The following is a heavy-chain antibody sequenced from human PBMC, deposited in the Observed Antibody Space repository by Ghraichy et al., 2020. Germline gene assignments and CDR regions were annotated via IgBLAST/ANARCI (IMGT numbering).Heavy chain of an antibody. Sequence: SQTLSLTCTVSGGSISSYYWSWIRQPPGKGLEWIGYIYYSGSTNYNPSLKSRVTISVDTSKNQFSLKLSSVTAADTAVYYCARRAVQLERPRAFDIWGQGTMVTVSS. CDR1: GGSISSYY. CDR3: ARRAVQLERPRAFDI. J-gene: IGHJ3*02. CDR2: IYYSGST. V-gene: IGHV4-59*08. D-gene: IGHD1-1*01.